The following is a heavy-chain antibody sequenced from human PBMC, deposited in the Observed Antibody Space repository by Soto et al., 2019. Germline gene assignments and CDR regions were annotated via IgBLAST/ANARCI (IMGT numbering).Heavy chain of an antibody. CDR2: IYTTGST. CDR3: AREGGYFDSSGSGVYHYHGVDV. V-gene: IGHV4-4*07. D-gene: IGHD3-22*01. Sequence: SDTLYITRAVSGGSIWTSFWSGIRQPAGGGLEWIGRIYTTGSTNYNPSLKSRVTMSLDTSRNQFSLKLSSVTAADTAVYYCAREGGYFDSSGSGVYHYHGVDVWGQGTTVTVSS. J-gene: IGHJ6*02. CDR1: GGSIWTSF.